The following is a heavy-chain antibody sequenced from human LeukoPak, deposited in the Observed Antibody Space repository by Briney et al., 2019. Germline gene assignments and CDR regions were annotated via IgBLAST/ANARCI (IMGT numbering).Heavy chain of an antibody. CDR2: IYSGGIT. V-gene: IGHV4-39*07. CDR1: GGSISSTGSF. D-gene: IGHD2-15*01. CDR3: RLEKVVAAYFDS. Sequence: KPSETLSLTCTVSGGSISSTGSFWGWIRQPPGKGLEWIGSIYSGGITYYNPSLKSRVTISEDTSKNQFSLKMTSMTAADTAIYYCRLEKVVAAYFDSWGQGTLVTVSS. J-gene: IGHJ4*02.